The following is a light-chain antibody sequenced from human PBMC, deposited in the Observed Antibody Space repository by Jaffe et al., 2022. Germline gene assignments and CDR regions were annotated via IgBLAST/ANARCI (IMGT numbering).Light chain of an antibody. V-gene: IGKV3-20*01. CDR3: HHYAAAPRT. CDR2: AAS. Sequence: EIVLTQSPGTLSLSPGERATLSCRASQSVSSSYLAWYQQKPGQAPRLLIYAASTRATGIPDRFSGSGSGTDFTLTISRLEPEDFAVYYCHHYAAAPRTFGQGTKVEIK. J-gene: IGKJ1*01. CDR1: QSVSSSY.